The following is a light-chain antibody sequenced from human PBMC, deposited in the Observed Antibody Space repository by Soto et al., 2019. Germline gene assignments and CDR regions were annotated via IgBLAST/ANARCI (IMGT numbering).Light chain of an antibody. CDR1: QHIRDL. CDR3: RPYDHYPWT. CDR2: KAS. V-gene: IGKV1-5*03. J-gene: IGKJ1*01. Sequence: IQMTQSPSLVSASVGDKVIITFRASQHIRDLLAWYQQRPGKAPELLIYKASHLQTGVTSRLSGTGFRTEFTLTFTSLQHDALATYVCRPYDHYPWTFGRGTKVEF.